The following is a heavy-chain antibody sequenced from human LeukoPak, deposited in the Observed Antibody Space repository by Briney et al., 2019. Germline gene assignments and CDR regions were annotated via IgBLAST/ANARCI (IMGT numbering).Heavy chain of an antibody. CDR3: ARDGGFCRGGFCYRLCDP. J-gene: IGHJ5*02. V-gene: IGHV3-48*04. Sequence: GGSLRLSCAASGFTFSSHNMVWVRQPPGKGLEWISYISDSSITMYYADSVKGRFTISRDNAKNSLYLQMNSLRAEDTAVYYCARDGGFCRGGFCYRLCDPWGQGTLVTVSS. CDR2: ISDSSITM. CDR1: GFTFSSHN. D-gene: IGHD2-15*01.